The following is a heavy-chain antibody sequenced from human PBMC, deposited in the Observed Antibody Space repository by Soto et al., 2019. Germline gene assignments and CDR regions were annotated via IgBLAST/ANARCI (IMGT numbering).Heavy chain of an antibody. D-gene: IGHD4-17*01. CDR3: AKDLLDYGDLRYFQH. Sequence: EVQLLESGGGLVQPGGSLRLSCAASGFTFSSYAMSWFRQAPGKGLEWVSAISGSGGSTYYADSVKGRFTISRDNSKNTLYLQMNSLRAEDTAVYYCAKDLLDYGDLRYFQHWGQGTLVTVSS. V-gene: IGHV3-23*01. J-gene: IGHJ1*01. CDR1: GFTFSSYA. CDR2: ISGSGGST.